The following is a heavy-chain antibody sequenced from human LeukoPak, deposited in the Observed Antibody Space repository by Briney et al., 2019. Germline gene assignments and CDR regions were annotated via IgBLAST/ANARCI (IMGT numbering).Heavy chain of an antibody. D-gene: IGHD3-10*01. CDR3: ARWLGFGELLANYGMDV. V-gene: IGHV4-59*01. CDR1: GGSISSYY. Sequence: SETLSLTCTVSGGSISSYYWSWIRQPPGKGLEWIGYIYYSGSTNYNPSLKSRVTISVDTSKNQFSLKLSSVTAADTAVYYCARWLGFGELLANYGMDVWGQGTTVTVSS. CDR2: IYYSGST. J-gene: IGHJ6*02.